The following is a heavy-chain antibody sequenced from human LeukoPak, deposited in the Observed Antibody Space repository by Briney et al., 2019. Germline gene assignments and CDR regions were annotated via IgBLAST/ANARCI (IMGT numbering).Heavy chain of an antibody. Sequence: ASVKVSCKASGYTFTSYDINWVRQATGQGLEWMGWMNPNSGNTGYAQKFQGRVTMTRNTSISTAYTELSSLRSEDTAAYYCARERSYPTDYYYYGMDVWGQGTTVTVSS. CDR3: ARERSYPTDYYYYGMDV. V-gene: IGHV1-8*01. D-gene: IGHD3-16*02. CDR1: GYTFTSYD. J-gene: IGHJ6*02. CDR2: MNPNSGNT.